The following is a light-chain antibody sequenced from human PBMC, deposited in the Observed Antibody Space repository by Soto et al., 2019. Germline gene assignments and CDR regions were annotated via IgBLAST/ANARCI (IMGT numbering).Light chain of an antibody. CDR2: EVS. CDR3: CSYAGSSLV. CDR1: SSDVGSYNL. V-gene: IGLV2-23*02. Sequence: QSVLTQPASVSGSPGQSITISCPGTSSDVGSYNLVSWYQQHPGKAPKLMIYEVSKRPSGVSNRFSGSKSGNTASLTISGLQAEDEADYYCCSYAGSSLVFGTGTKVTVL. J-gene: IGLJ1*01.